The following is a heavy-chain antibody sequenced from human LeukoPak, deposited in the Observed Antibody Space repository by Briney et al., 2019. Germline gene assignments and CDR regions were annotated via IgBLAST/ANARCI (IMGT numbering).Heavy chain of an antibody. CDR2: IYYSGST. CDR3: ARAATAARPGSYYYYMDV. CDR1: GGSISSYY. Sequence: TSETLSLTCTVSGGSISSYYWSWLRQPPGRGLEWIGYIYYSGSTNYNPSLKSRVTISVDTSKNQFSLKLSSVTAADTAVYYCARAATAARPGSYYYYMDVWGKGTTVTVSS. J-gene: IGHJ6*03. V-gene: IGHV4-59*01. D-gene: IGHD6-6*01.